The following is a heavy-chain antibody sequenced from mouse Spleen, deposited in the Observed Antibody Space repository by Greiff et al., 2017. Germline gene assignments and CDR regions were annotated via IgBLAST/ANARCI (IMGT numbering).Heavy chain of an antibody. D-gene: IGHD2-4*01. Sequence: EVKLMESGGGLVKPGGSLKLSCAASGFTFSDYYMYWVRQTPEKRLEWVATISDGGSYTYYPDSVKGRFTISRDNAKNNLYLQMSSLKSEDTAMYYCAGGDYYDSAMDYWGQGTSVTVSS. V-gene: IGHV5-4*02. CDR2: ISDGGSYT. CDR1: GFTFSDYY. CDR3: AGGDYYDSAMDY. J-gene: IGHJ4*01.